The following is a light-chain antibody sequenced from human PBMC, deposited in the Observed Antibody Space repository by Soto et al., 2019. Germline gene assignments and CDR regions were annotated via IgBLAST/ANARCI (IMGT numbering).Light chain of an antibody. V-gene: IGLV2-11*01. CDR2: DVS. J-gene: IGLJ1*01. Sequence: QSALTQPRSVSGSPGQSVTISGTGTSSDIGNYNYVSWYQQYPGKAPKLIIYDVSKRPSRIPDRFFGSKFGNTASLTICGFQAEDEADYYCCSYAGSFIFVFGTGTKLTVL. CDR1: SSDIGNYNY. CDR3: CSYAGSFIFV.